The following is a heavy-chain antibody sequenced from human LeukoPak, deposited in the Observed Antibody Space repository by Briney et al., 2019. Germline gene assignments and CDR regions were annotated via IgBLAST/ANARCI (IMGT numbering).Heavy chain of an antibody. CDR2: ISGSGGST. CDR3: ARDGSAASLDY. D-gene: IGHD6-13*01. Sequence: GGSLRLSCAASGFTFSSYAMSWVRQAPGKGLEWVSAISGSGGSTYYADSVKGRFTISRDNAKNSLYLQMNSLRAEDTAVYYCARDGSAASLDYWGQGTLVTVSS. CDR1: GFTFSSYA. V-gene: IGHV3-23*01. J-gene: IGHJ4*02.